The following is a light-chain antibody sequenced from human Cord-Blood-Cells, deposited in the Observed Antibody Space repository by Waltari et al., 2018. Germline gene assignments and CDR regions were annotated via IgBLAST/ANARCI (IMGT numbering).Light chain of an antibody. Sequence: EIVLTQSPATLSSSPGERATLSCRASQSVSSYLAWYQQKPGQAPRLLIDDASNRATGIPARFSGSGSGTDFTLTISSLEPEDFAVYYCQQRSNWLTFGGGTKVEIK. J-gene: IGKJ4*01. V-gene: IGKV3-11*01. CDR3: QQRSNWLT. CDR1: QSVSSY. CDR2: DAS.